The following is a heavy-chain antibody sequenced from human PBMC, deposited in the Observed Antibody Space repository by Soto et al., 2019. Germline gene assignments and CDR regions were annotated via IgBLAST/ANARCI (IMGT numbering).Heavy chain of an antibody. J-gene: IGHJ4*02. CDR1: GGSRSSNY. Sequence: LSRKCVVFGGSRSSNYWSWIRQPPGKGLEWIGYIYYSGSTNYNPSLKSRVTISVDTSKNQFSLKLSSVTAADTAVYYCARRYGGNLDYWGQGTLVTVSS. CDR2: IYYSGST. CDR3: ARRYGGNLDY. V-gene: IGHV4-59*08. D-gene: IGHD1-26*01.